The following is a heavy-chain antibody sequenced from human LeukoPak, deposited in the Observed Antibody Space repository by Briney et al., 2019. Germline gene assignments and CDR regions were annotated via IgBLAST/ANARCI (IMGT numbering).Heavy chain of an antibody. Sequence: GGSLRLSCAASGFTFSSYWMSWVRQAPGKGLEWVANIKQDGSEKYYVDSVKGRFTISRDNAKNSLYLQMNSLRAEDTAVYYCARDPMVYAIYFDYWGQGTLVTVSS. D-gene: IGHD2-8*01. CDR3: ARDPMVYAIYFDY. CDR1: GFTFSSYW. V-gene: IGHV3-7*01. CDR2: IKQDGSEK. J-gene: IGHJ4*02.